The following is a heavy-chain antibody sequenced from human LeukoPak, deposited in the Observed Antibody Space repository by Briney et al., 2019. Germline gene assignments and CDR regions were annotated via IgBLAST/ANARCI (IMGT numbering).Heavy chain of an antibody. D-gene: IGHD6-19*01. V-gene: IGHV1-3*01. CDR3: ARVRAVAAEFDY. CDR2: INAGNGNT. Sequence: GASVKVSCKASGYTFTSYAMHWVRQAPGQRLEWMGWINAGNGNTKYSQKLQGRVTITRDTSASTAYMELSSLRSEDTAVYYCARVRAVAAEFDYWGQGTLVTVSS. J-gene: IGHJ4*02. CDR1: GYTFTSYA.